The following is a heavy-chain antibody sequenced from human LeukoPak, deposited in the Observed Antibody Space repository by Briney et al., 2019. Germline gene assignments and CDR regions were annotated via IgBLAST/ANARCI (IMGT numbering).Heavy chain of an antibody. CDR1: GGSISSYY. CDR2: IYTSGST. V-gene: IGHV4-4*07. J-gene: IGHJ4*02. Sequence: SGTLSLTCTVSGGSISSYYWSWIRQPAGKGLEWIGRIYTSGSTNCNPSLKSRVTMSVDTSKNQFSLKLSSVTAADTAVYYCARDGRPLEVAGYEYYFDYWGQGTLVTVSS. D-gene: IGHD5-12*01. CDR3: ARDGRPLEVAGYEYYFDY.